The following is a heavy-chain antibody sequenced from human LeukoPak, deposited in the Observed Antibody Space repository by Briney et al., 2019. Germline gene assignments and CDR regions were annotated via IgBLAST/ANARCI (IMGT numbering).Heavy chain of an antibody. CDR1: GFTFSSYA. Sequence: GGSLRLSCAASGFTFSSYATHWVRQAPGKGLEWVAVISYDGSNKYYADSVKGRFTISRDNSKNTLYLQMNSLRAEDTAVYYCARAPYCSMIATIDYWGQGTLVTVSS. CDR3: ARAPYCSMIATIDY. J-gene: IGHJ4*02. CDR2: ISYDGSNK. V-gene: IGHV3-30*04. D-gene: IGHD3-22*01.